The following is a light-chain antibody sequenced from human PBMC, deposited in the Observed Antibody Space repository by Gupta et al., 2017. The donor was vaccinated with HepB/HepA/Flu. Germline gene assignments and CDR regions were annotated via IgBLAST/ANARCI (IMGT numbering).Light chain of an antibody. CDR2: YKSDSDK. Sequence: AVLTQPSSGPASHRTSAILPCPLRTDLHVGSYRIYRYHQKSGSPAQYLLRYKSDSDKQQGCGAHSRFSGTKDASANAGILIVSGLQSEDEADYYCMSWNNSAVVFGRGTKLTVL. V-gene: IGLV5-45*02. J-gene: IGLJ2*01. CDR1: TDLHVGSYR. CDR3: MSWNNSAVV.